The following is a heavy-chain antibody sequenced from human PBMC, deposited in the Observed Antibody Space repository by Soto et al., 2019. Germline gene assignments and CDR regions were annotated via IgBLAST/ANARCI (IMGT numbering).Heavy chain of an antibody. V-gene: IGHV3-7*01. D-gene: IGHD3-22*01. CDR3: ARDFRYYYDSSGYYYPGYYGMDV. CDR1: GFTFSSYW. J-gene: IGHJ6*02. CDR2: IKQDGSEK. Sequence: GGSLRLSCAASGFTFSSYWMSWVRQAPGKGLEWVANIKQDGSEKYYVDSVKGRFTISRDNAKNSLYLQMNSLRAEDTAVYYCARDFRYYYDSSGYYYPGYYGMDVWGQGTTVPVSS.